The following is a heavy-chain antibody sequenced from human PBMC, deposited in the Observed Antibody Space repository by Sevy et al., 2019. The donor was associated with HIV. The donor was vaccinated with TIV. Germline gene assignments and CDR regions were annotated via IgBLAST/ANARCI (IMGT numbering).Heavy chain of an antibody. CDR3: PKGSRATDSAFDI. Sequence: GGSLRLSCAASGFTFSNYGMHWVRQAPGKGLEWVAVISYDGSTKYYADSVKGRFTISRDNSKNTVHLQMNSLRTEDTAVYYCPKGSRATDSAFDIWGQGTMVTVSS. J-gene: IGHJ3*02. D-gene: IGHD3-22*01. V-gene: IGHV3-30*18. CDR2: ISYDGSTK. CDR1: GFTFSNYG.